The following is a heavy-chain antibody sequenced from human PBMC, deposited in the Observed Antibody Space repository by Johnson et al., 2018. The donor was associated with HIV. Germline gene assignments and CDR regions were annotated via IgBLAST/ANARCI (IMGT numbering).Heavy chain of an antibody. Sequence: VQLVESGGGVVQPGRSLRLSCAASGFTFSSYAMHWVRQAPGKGLEWVAVISYDGSNKYYADSVKGRFTISSDHSKHTLYLQMNSLRAADTAVYYCARDQEGAAAQDDDFDIWGQGTMVTVSS. D-gene: IGHD6-13*01. V-gene: IGHV3-30*04. CDR1: GFTFSSYA. J-gene: IGHJ3*02. CDR2: ISYDGSNK. CDR3: ARDQEGAAAQDDDFDI.